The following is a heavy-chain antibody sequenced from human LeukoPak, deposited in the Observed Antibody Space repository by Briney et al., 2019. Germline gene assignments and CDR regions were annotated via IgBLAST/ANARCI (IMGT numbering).Heavy chain of an antibody. CDR2: ISYDGGNQ. D-gene: IGHD5-12*01. CDR1: GFTFRSYC. Sequence: GGSLSPSSAVSGFTFRSYCMRWGRQAPGKGLEWVAVISYDGGNQYYADSVKGRFSISRDHSKNTLYLQMNSLRAEDTALYYCATPPVASRLWNYLDYWGQGTLVTVSS. V-gene: IGHV3-30*03. CDR3: ATPPVASRLWNYLDY. J-gene: IGHJ4*02.